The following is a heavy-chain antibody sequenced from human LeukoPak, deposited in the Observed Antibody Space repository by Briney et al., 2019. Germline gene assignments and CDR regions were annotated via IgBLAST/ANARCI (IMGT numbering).Heavy chain of an antibody. CDR1: GGTFSSYA. Sequence: ASVKVSCKASGGTFSSYAISWVRQAPGQGLEWVGGIIPIFGTANYAQKFQGRVTITTDESTSTAYMELSSLRSEDTAVYYCARGYSGYDREDYYYYYMDVWGKGTTVTVSS. D-gene: IGHD5-12*01. CDR2: IIPIFGTA. V-gene: IGHV1-69*05. CDR3: ARGYSGYDREDYYYYYMDV. J-gene: IGHJ6*03.